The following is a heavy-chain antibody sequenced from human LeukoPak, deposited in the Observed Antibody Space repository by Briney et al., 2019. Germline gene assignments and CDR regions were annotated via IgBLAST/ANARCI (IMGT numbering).Heavy chain of an antibody. D-gene: IGHD3-10*01. Sequence: SSETLSLTCTVSGGSISSYYWSWIRQPAGKGLEWIGRIYTSGSTNYNPSLKSRVTMSVDTSKNQFSLKLSSVTAADTAVYYCARDQRLTMVRGVIIQWFDPWGQGTLVTVSS. CDR2: IYTSGST. CDR1: GGSISSYY. V-gene: IGHV4-4*07. CDR3: ARDQRLTMVRGVIIQWFDP. J-gene: IGHJ5*02.